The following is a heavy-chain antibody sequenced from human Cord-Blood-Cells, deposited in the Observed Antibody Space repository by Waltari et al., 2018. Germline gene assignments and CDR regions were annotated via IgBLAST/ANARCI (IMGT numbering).Heavy chain of an antibody. CDR2: INHSGST. CDR1: GGSFSGYY. Sequence: QVQLQQWGAGRLKPSETMSLTCAVHGGSFSGYYWSWIRQPPGKGLEWIGEINHSGSTNYNPSLKSRVTISVDTSKNQFSLKLSSVTAADTAVYYCARGGGYDYFDYWGQGTLVTVSS. V-gene: IGHV4-34*01. D-gene: IGHD5-12*01. CDR3: ARGGGYDYFDY. J-gene: IGHJ4*02.